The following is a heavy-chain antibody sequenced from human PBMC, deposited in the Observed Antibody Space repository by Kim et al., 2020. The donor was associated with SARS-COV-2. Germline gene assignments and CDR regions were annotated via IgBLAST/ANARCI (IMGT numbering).Heavy chain of an antibody. J-gene: IGHJ6*02. CDR2: IIAVSDTR. V-gene: IGHV1-69*13. CDR3: ARARTGSLYYFFGMDV. CDR1: GGTFGNYG. Sequence: SVKVSCKSSGGTFGNYGFAWVRLAPGQGLEWMGGIIAVSDTRDYAQKFQGRVTFIADESTSTVYMELTTLKSDDTAVYYCARARTGSLYYFFGMDVWGPGTTVTVSS. D-gene: IGHD1-1*01.